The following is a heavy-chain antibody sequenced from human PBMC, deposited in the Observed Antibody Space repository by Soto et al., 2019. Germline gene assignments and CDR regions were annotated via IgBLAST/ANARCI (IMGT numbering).Heavy chain of an antibody. V-gene: IGHV3-23*01. J-gene: IGHJ4*02. Sequence: GGSLRLSCAASGFTFSRYAVSWVRQAPGKGLEWVSVFDGSVGHTYYANSVKGRFAISSDNSKNTLFLQMNSLKAEDTAVYFCAKRRGAGGHFDYWGQGALVTVSS. CDR1: GFTFSRYA. CDR2: FDGSVGHT. CDR3: AKRRGAGGHFDY. D-gene: IGHD2-15*01.